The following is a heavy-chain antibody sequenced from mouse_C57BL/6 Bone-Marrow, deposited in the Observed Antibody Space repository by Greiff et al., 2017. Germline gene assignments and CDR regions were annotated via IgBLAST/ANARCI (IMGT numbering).Heavy chain of an antibody. CDR2: IDPSDSYT. V-gene: IGHV1-59*01. Sequence: QVQLQQPGAELVRPGTSVKLSCKASGYTFTSYWMHWVKQRPGQGLEWIGVIDPSDSYTNYTQKFKGKATLTVDTSSSTAYMQLSSLTSEDSAVYYCARRRGYYDYDGDWYFDVWGTGTTVTVSS. J-gene: IGHJ1*03. D-gene: IGHD2-4*01. CDR3: ARRRGYYDYDGDWYFDV. CDR1: GYTFTSYW.